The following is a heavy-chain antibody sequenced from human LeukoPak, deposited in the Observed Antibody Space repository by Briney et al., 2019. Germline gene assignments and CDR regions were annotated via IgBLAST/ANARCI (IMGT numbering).Heavy chain of an antibody. V-gene: IGHV4-39*07. D-gene: IGHD3-22*01. Sequence: SETLSLTCTVSGGSISSSIYYWGWIRQPPGKGPEWIGTIYFSGSTYYNPSLKSRVTISVDTSKKQFSLKLSSVTAADTAVYYCVTYYFDSSGPKKNYWGQGTLVTVSS. CDR1: GGSISSSIYY. J-gene: IGHJ4*02. CDR2: IYFSGST. CDR3: VTYYFDSSGPKKNY.